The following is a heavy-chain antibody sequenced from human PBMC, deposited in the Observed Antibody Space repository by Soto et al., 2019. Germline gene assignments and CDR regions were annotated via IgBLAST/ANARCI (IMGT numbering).Heavy chain of an antibody. CDR3: ARSLWSPYFYYGLDV. D-gene: IGHD2-21*01. J-gene: IGHJ6*02. V-gene: IGHV3-74*01. Sequence: SLILSCTASGFALSRYWMYWVRQAPGKGLVWVSHINSGGNITPYPDSVRGRFTISRDNSKNTLYLDMHSLTTDDTAVYFCARSLWSPYFYYGLDVWGQGTTVTVSS. CDR1: GFALSRYW. CDR2: INSGGNIT.